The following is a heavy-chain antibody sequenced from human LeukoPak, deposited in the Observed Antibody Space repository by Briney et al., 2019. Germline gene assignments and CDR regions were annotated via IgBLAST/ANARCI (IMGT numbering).Heavy chain of an antibody. D-gene: IGHD3-22*01. V-gene: IGHV3-20*04. Sequence: GGSLRLSCAASGFTFDDYGMSWVRQAPGKGLEWVSGINWNGGSTGYADSVKGRFTISRDNAKSSLYLQMNSLRAEDTALYYCARGPLQTIPTSKIVVYYYPFDYWGQGTLVTVSS. CDR1: GFTFDDYG. CDR2: INWNGGST. J-gene: IGHJ4*02. CDR3: ARGPLQTIPTSKIVVYYYPFDY.